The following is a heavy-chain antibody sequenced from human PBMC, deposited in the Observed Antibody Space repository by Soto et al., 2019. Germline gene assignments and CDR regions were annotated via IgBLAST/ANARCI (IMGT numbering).Heavy chain of an antibody. V-gene: IGHV4-39*01. Sequence: PSETLYLTCTLSGGSISSSIYYWGWIRQPPGQGLEWIGSIYYSGSTYYNPSLKSRVTISVDTSKNQFSLKLSSVTAADTAVYYCARLLTLGYRGGDAFDIWGQGTMVTVS. J-gene: IGHJ3*02. CDR2: IYYSGST. D-gene: IGHD3-10*01. CDR3: ARLLTLGYRGGDAFDI. CDR1: GGSISSSIYY.